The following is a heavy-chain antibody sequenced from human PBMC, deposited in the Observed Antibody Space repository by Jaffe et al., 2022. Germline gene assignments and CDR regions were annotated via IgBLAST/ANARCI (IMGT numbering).Heavy chain of an antibody. V-gene: IGHV3-74*01. CDR3: ARGNLLSGYPYDSFDI. CDR1: GFTLSAYC. Sequence: EVQLEESGGGLVQPGGSLRLSCAASGFTLSAYCMYWVRQGPGNGLLWVSRLNRDVTTTTYADSVKGRFTVSRDNAKNTMYLQMNSLRAEDTAVYYCARGNLLSGYPYDSFDIWGQGTMVTVSS. D-gene: IGHD5-12*01. CDR2: LNRDVTTT. J-gene: IGHJ3*02.